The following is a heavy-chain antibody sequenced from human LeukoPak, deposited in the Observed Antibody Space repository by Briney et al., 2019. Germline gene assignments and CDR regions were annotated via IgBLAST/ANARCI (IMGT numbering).Heavy chain of an antibody. D-gene: IGHD4-23*01. CDR2: IYYSGST. V-gene: IGHV4-30-4*01. Sequence: SETLSLTCTVSGGSISSGDYYWSWIRQPPGKGLEWIGYIYYSGSTYYNPSLKSRVTISVDTSKNQFSLKLSSVTAADTAVYYCARNGGNSDYDYWGQGTLVTVSA. CDR1: GGSISSGDYY. CDR3: ARNGGNSDYDY. J-gene: IGHJ4*02.